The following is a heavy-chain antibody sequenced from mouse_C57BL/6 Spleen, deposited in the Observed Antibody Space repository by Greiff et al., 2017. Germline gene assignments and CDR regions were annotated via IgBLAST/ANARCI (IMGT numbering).Heavy chain of an antibody. J-gene: IGHJ2*01. CDR1: GFTFSSYA. D-gene: IGHD1-1*01. CDR3: TRDQDYYGSSYGNYFDY. CDR2: ISSGGDYI. Sequence: EVQRVESGEGLVKPGGSLKLSCAASGFTFSSYAMSWVRQTPEKRLEWVAYISSGGDYIYYADTVKGRFTISRDNARNTLYLQMSSLKSEDTAMYYCTRDQDYYGSSYGNYFDYWGQGTTLTVSS. V-gene: IGHV5-9-1*02.